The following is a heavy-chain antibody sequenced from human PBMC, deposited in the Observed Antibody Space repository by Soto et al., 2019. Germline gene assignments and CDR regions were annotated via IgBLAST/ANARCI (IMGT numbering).Heavy chain of an antibody. CDR3: ARVDGTY. CDR2: INAGNGNT. Sequence: ASVKVSCKASGYTFSSYAIHWVRQAPGQGLEWMGWINAGNGNTKYSQKFQGRVTITRDTSASTAYMELNSLRSEDTDVYYCARVDGTYWGQGTLVTVS. CDR1: GYTFSSYA. J-gene: IGHJ4*02. D-gene: IGHD1-26*01. V-gene: IGHV1-3*01.